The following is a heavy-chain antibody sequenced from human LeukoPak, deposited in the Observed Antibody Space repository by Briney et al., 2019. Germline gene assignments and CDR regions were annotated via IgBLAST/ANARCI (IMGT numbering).Heavy chain of an antibody. D-gene: IGHD1-26*01. Sequence: SETLSLTCAVYGGSFRGYYWSWIRQPPGKGLEWIGEIDHSGSPNYNPSLKSRVTISVDTPKIHFSLKLASVTAADTAVYYCARGRLGTYYRGGSFYYGMDVWGQGTTVIVSS. V-gene: IGHV4-34*01. J-gene: IGHJ6*02. CDR3: ARGRLGTYYRGGSFYYGMDV. CDR2: IDHSGSP. CDR1: GGSFRGYY.